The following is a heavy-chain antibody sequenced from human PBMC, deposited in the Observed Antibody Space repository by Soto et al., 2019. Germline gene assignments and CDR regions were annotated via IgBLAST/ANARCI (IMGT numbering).Heavy chain of an antibody. J-gene: IGHJ4*02. CDR3: AREGCSCGSCYTDY. CDR1: GFTFSNSC. D-gene: IGHD2-15*01. V-gene: IGHV3-33*01. Sequence: QVQLVESGGGVVQPGRSLRLSCAASGFTFSNSCMHWVRQAPGKGLEWVAVIWYDGRNTYYADSVKGRFTISRDNSRNTLDLQMHRLRAEDRAVYYCAREGCSCGSCYTDYWGQGTLVTVSS. CDR2: IWYDGRNT.